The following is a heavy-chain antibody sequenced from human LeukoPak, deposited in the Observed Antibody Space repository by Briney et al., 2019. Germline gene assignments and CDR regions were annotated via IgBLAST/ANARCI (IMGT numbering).Heavy chain of an antibody. CDR2: ISKNGSMR. CDR1: GFSFSKYA. Sequence: GGSLRLSCAASGFSFSKYAMDWVRQAPGKGLEWVAIISKNGSMRYYADSVKGRFTVSRDNSNNTLSLQMNSLKSEDTAVYYCAGEKFDIWGQGTMVTVSA. CDR3: AGEKFDI. J-gene: IGHJ3*02. V-gene: IGHV3-30*04.